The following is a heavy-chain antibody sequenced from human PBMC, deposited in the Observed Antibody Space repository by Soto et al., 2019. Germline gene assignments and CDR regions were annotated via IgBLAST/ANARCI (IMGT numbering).Heavy chain of an antibody. D-gene: IGHD3-10*02. CDR2: IFYSGST. V-gene: IGHV4-59*01. CDR3: ASMIGDPVLSFDS. J-gene: IGHJ5*01. CDR1: GGSISSYY. Sequence: QVQLQESGPGLVKPSETLSLTCTVSGGSISSYYWSWIRQPPGKGLEWIGFIFYSGSTSYNPSLKSRVAISIGTSEYLFSLERNSVTAADTAVYYCASMIGDPVLSFDSWGQGTLVAVSS.